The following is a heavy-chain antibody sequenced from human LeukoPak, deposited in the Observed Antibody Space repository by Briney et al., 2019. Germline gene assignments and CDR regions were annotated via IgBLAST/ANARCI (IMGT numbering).Heavy chain of an antibody. Sequence: SVKVSCRASGGTFSSYAISWVRQAPGQGLEWMGGIIPIFGTANYAQKFQGRVTITADESTSTAYMELSSLRSEDTAVYYCARSEHCSGGSCYSDLQAVYWGQGTLVTVSS. CDR3: ARSEHCSGGSCYSDLQAVY. CDR2: IIPIFGTA. CDR1: GGTFSSYA. D-gene: IGHD2-15*01. J-gene: IGHJ4*02. V-gene: IGHV1-69*13.